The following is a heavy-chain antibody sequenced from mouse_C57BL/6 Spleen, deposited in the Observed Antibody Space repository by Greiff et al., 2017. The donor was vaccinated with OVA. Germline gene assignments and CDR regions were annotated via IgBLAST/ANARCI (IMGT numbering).Heavy chain of an antibody. D-gene: IGHD2-1*01. Sequence: QVQLKESGAELVKPGASVKISCKASGYAFSSYWMNWVKQRPGKGLEWIGQIYPGDGDTNYNGKFKGKATLTADKSSSTAYMQLSSLTSEDSAVYFCARSGGNYPYYFDYWGQGTTLTVSS. V-gene: IGHV1-80*01. CDR1: GYAFSSYW. J-gene: IGHJ2*01. CDR2: IYPGDGDT. CDR3: ARSGGNYPYYFDY.